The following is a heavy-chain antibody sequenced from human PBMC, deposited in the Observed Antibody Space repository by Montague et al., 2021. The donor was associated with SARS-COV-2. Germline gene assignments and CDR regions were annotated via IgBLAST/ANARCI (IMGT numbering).Heavy chain of an antibody. CDR2: ISYSGST. D-gene: IGHD3-10*01. V-gene: IGHV4-59*04. Sequence: SETLSLTCTVSGGSISSYYWSWIRQPPGRGLQWIGYISYSGSTYYNPSLKSRVTISVDTSKNQFSLKLSSVTAADTAVYYCARESGSGSYLVYWGQGTLVTVSS. CDR1: GGSISSYY. CDR3: ARESGSGSYLVY. J-gene: IGHJ4*02.